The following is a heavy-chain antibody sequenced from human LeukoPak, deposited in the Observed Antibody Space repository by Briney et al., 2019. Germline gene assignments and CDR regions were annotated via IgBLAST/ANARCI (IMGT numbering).Heavy chain of an antibody. J-gene: IGHJ4*02. CDR1: GFTFSSYA. D-gene: IGHD3-22*01. CDR3: AKDGSYYYDSSGYYQFVY. V-gene: IGHV3-23*01. Sequence: PGGSLRLSCAASGFTFSSYAMSWVRQAPGKGLEWVSAISGSGGSTYYADSVKGRFTISRDNSKNTLYLQMNSLRAEDTAVYYCAKDGSYYYDSSGYYQFVYWGQGTLVTVSS. CDR2: ISGSGGST.